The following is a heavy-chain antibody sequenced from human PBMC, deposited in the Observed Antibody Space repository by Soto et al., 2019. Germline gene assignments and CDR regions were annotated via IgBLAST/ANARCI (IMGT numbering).Heavy chain of an antibody. CDR1: GYTFTSYG. D-gene: IGHD3-22*01. CDR3: ARDPNDSSAYYHHYYYGMDV. J-gene: IGHJ6*02. V-gene: IGHV1-3*01. CDR2: INAGNGNT. Sequence: ASVKVSCKASGYTFTSYGIHWVRQAPGQRLEWTGWINAGNGNTKYSEKSQGRVTITRDTSASTAYLELSSLRSEDTAVYYCARDPNDSSAYYHHYYYGMDVWGQGTTVTVSS.